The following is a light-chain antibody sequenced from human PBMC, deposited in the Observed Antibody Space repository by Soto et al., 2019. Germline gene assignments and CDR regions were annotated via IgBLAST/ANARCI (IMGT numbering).Light chain of an antibody. J-gene: IGLJ3*02. CDR2: DVS. V-gene: IGLV2-14*03. CDR1: SSDIGSYNY. CDR3: SSYGASSTL. Sequence: QSVLTQPSSLSWSPGQSITISCTGNSSDIGSYNYVSWYQQHPGKAPKLMIFDVSYRPSGISDRFSGSKSGNTASLTISGLQPDDEADYYCSSYGASSTLFGGGTKVTVL.